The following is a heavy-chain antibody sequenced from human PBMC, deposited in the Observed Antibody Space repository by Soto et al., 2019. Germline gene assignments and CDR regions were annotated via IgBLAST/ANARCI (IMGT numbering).Heavy chain of an antibody. J-gene: IGHJ3*02. CDR1: GGSISSGGYY. D-gene: IGHD2-2*01. V-gene: IGHV4-31*03. CDR3: ARGGIVVVPAAIRDAFDI. Sequence: QVQLQESGPGLVKPSQTLSLTCTVSGGSISSGGYYWSWIRQNPGKGLAWIGYIYYSGSTYYNPSLKSRVTISVDTSKNQFSLKLRSVTAADTAVYYCARGGIVVVPAAIRDAFDIWGQGTMVTVSS. CDR2: IYYSGST.